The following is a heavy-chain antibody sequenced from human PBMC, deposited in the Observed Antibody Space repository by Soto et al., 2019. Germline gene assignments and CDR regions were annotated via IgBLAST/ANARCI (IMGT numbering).Heavy chain of an antibody. Sequence: QVLLQESGPGLVKPSQTLSLTCTVSGGSISSGDSNWSWIRQSPGKVLELIGHIYDSGSTYNNPSLQSRITISVDTSKNHCSLNLSSVTAADTAVYYCARVPSGDKVDYWGQRTLVTVSS. CDR2: IYDSGST. D-gene: IGHD7-27*01. V-gene: IGHV4-30-4*01. J-gene: IGHJ4*02. CDR3: ARVPSGDKVDY. CDR1: GGSISSGDSN.